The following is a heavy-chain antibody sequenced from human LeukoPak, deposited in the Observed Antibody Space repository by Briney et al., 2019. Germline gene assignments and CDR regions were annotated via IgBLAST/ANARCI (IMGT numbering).Heavy chain of an antibody. CDR2: IYPGDSDT. J-gene: IGHJ4*02. CDR1: EYSFTSYW. V-gene: IGHV5-51*01. Sequence: GESLKISCKGSEYSFTSYWIGWVRQMPGKGLDWMAIIYPGDSDTRYSPPFQGQVTISADKSISTAYLQWSSLKASDTAMYYCARSSDSSGYYDYFDYWGQGTLVTVSS. D-gene: IGHD3-22*01. CDR3: ARSSDSSGYYDYFDY.